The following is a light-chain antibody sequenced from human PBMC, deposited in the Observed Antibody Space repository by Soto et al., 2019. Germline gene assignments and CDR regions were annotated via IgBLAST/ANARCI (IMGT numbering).Light chain of an antibody. CDR1: QSVSSY. J-gene: IGKJ1*01. V-gene: IGKV3-11*01. Sequence: EIVLTQSPATLSLSPGERATLSCRASQSVSSYLAWYQQKPGQAPRLLIYDASNRATGIPARFSGSGSATDFTLTISSLEPEDFAVYYCQQYVSSSPRTFGQGTKVEIK. CDR3: QQYVSSSPRT. CDR2: DAS.